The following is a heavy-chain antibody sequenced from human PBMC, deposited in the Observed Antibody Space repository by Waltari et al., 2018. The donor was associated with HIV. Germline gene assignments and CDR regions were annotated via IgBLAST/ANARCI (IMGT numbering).Heavy chain of an antibody. V-gene: IGHV3-48*03. D-gene: IGHD3-10*01. Sequence: EVQVVESGGGLVQPGGSLRLSCAASGFTFISYEMNWVRQAPGKGLEWVSYISSSGSTIYFADSVKGRFTMSRDNAKNSLYLRMNSLRAEDTAVYYCARAFMIRGTGAFDIWGQGTMVTVSS. J-gene: IGHJ3*02. CDR2: ISSSGSTI. CDR1: GFTFISYE. CDR3: ARAFMIRGTGAFDI.